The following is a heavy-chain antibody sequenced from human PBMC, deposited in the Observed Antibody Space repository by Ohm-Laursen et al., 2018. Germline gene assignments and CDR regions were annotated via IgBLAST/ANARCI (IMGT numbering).Heavy chain of an antibody. CDR2: IKRKADGETT. CDR3: ATGLPADDAFNI. Sequence: SLRLSCAASGFTFSNAWMSWVRQAPGKGLELVGRIKRKADGETTDYAAPVKDRLTISRDDSKTTLYLQMNSLKTEDTAVYYCATGLPADDAFNIWGQGTMVTVSS. V-gene: IGHV3-15*01. CDR1: GFTFSNAW. J-gene: IGHJ3*02.